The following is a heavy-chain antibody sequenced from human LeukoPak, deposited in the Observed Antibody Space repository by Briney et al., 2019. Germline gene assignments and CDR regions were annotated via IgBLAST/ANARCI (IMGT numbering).Heavy chain of an antibody. CDR3: AKAMPKATNSYDYLGPFDY. V-gene: IGHV3-23*01. Sequence: GGSLRLSCAASGFTFSSYAMSWVRQVPGKGLEWVSAISGSGGSTYYADSVKGRFTISRDNSKNTLYLQMNSLRAEDTAVYYCAKAMPKATNSYDYLGPFDYWGQGTLVTVSS. J-gene: IGHJ4*02. CDR1: GFTFSSYA. CDR2: ISGSGGST. D-gene: IGHD5-18*01.